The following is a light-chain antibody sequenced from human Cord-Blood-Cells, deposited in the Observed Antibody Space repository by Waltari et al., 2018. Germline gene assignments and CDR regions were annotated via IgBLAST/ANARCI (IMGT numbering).Light chain of an antibody. CDR2: VGTGGIVG. V-gene: IGLV9-49*01. Sequence: QPVLTQPPSASASLGASVTLTCTLSSGYSNYKVDWYQQRPGKGPRFVVRVGTGGIVGSKGGGIPDRFSVLGSGLNRYLTIKNIQEEDESDYHCGADHGSGSNFVYVFGTGTKVTVL. CDR1: SGYSNYK. CDR3: GADHGSGSNFVYV. J-gene: IGLJ1*01.